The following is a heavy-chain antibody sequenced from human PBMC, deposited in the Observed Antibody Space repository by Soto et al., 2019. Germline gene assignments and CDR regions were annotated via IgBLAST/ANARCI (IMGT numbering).Heavy chain of an antibody. J-gene: IGHJ3*02. CDR1: SGSFSGYY. Sequence: QVQLQQWGAGLLKPSETLSLTCAVYSGSFSGYYWSWIRQPPGKGLEWIGEINHSGSTNYNPSLKSRVTISVDTSKNQFSLKLSSVTAADTAVYYCARGDYDYIWGSYRYRTDAFDIWGQGRMVTVSS. V-gene: IGHV4-34*01. CDR2: INHSGST. CDR3: ARGDYDYIWGSYRYRTDAFDI. D-gene: IGHD3-16*02.